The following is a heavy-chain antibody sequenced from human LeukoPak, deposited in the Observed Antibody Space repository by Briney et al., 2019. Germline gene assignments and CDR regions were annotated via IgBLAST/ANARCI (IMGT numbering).Heavy chain of an antibody. CDR3: ARKVIRSEIDY. D-gene: IGHD3-3*01. CDR1: GGSISSGSYY. Sequence: PSETLSLTCTVSGGSISSGSYYWSWIRQPAGKGLEWIGRIYTSGSTNYNPSLKSRVAISVDTSKNQFSLKLSSVTAADTAVYYCARKVIRSEIDYWGQGTLVTVSS. J-gene: IGHJ4*02. CDR2: IYTSGST. V-gene: IGHV4-61*02.